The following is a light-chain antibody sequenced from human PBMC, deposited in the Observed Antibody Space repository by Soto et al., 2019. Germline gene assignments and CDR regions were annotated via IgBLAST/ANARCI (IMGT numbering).Light chain of an antibody. CDR3: QQYNSFPLT. CDR2: KAS. V-gene: IGKV1-5*03. Sequence: DIQMTQSPSTLSASVGDRVTITCRASQSISIWLAWYQQKPGKAPKLLIYKASSLESGVPSTFSGSGSGTEFTLTISSLQADDFATYYCQQYNSFPLTFGGGTKVEIK. CDR1: QSISIW. J-gene: IGKJ4*01.